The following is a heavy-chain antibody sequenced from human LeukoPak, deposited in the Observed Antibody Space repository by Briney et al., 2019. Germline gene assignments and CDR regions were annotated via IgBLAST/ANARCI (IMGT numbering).Heavy chain of an antibody. CDR1: GFTFSSYW. Sequence: PGGSLRLSCAASGFTFSSYWMTWVRQAPGKGLEWVASIKYDGSEKYYVDSVKGRFTISRDNAKNSLYLQMNSLRAEDTAVYYCARVRASSKRITMIVVVINSSDAFDIWGQGTMVTVSS. CDR2: IKYDGSEK. D-gene: IGHD3-22*01. V-gene: IGHV3-7*01. J-gene: IGHJ3*02. CDR3: ARVRASSKRITMIVVVINSSDAFDI.